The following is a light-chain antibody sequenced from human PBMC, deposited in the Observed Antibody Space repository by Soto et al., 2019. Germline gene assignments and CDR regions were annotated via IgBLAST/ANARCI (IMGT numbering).Light chain of an antibody. Sequence: DIVMTQTPLSSPVTLGQPASISCRSSQSLLHSDGNTYLTWVQQRPGQPARLLIYRISNRFSGVPDRCSGSGAGTDFTLNISRVEAEDVGIYYRMRVKQFPWTFGQGTKVEIK. J-gene: IGKJ1*01. CDR3: MRVKQFPWT. CDR2: RIS. CDR1: QSLLHSDGNTY. V-gene: IGKV2-24*01.